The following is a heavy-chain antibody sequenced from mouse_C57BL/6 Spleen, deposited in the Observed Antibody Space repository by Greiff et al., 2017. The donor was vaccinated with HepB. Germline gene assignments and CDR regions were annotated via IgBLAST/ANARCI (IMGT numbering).Heavy chain of an antibody. CDR3: ARYSNYGYFDV. CDR2: INPYNGDT. D-gene: IGHD2-5*01. J-gene: IGHJ1*03. Sequence: EVQGVESGPELVKPGDSVKISCKASGYSFTGYFMNWVMQSHGKSLEWIGRINPYNGDTFYNQKFKGKATLTVDKSSSTAHMELRSLTSEDSAVYYCARYSNYGYFDVWGTGTTVTVSS. V-gene: IGHV1-20*01. CDR1: GYSFTGYF.